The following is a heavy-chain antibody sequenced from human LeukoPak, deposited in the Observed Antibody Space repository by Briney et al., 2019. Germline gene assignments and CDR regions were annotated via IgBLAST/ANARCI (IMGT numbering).Heavy chain of an antibody. V-gene: IGHV3-11*06. CDR1: GFSISNYY. CDR3: ARTAHLVVVAAIGEVSYYFDY. D-gene: IGHD2-15*01. J-gene: IGHJ4*02. CDR2: ISGGSEYI. Sequence: GGSLRLSCAASGFSISNYYMAWIRQGPGKGLEWLSYISGGSEYISYADSVKGRFTISRDNAKNSLYLQMNSLRAEDTAVYYCARTAHLVVVAAIGEVSYYFDYRGQGTLVTVSS.